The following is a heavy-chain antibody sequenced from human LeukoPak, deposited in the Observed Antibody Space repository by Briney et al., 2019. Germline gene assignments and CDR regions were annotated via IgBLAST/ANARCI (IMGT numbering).Heavy chain of an antibody. V-gene: IGHV1-18*01. J-gene: IGHJ4*02. D-gene: IGHD2-15*01. Sequence: ASVKVSCKASGYTFTSYGISWVRQAPGQGLGWMGWISAYNGNTNYAQKLQGRVTMTTDTSTSTAYMELRSLRSDDTAVYYCARDGGPYCSGGSCYGSDYWGQGTLVTVSS. CDR1: GYTFTSYG. CDR3: ARDGGPYCSGGSCYGSDY. CDR2: ISAYNGNT.